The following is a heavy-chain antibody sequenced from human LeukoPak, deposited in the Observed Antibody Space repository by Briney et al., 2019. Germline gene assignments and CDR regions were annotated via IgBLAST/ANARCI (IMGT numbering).Heavy chain of an antibody. J-gene: IGHJ5*02. D-gene: IGHD3-10*01. CDR1: GYTFTSYG. CDR3: ARGRLGTWFGELKA. V-gene: IGHV1-18*01. Sequence: ASVKVSCTASGYTFTSYGISWVRQAPGQGLEWMGWISAYNGNTNYAQKLQGRVTMTTDTSTSTAYMELRSLRSDDTAVYYCARGRLGTWFGELKAWGQGTLVTVSS. CDR2: ISAYNGNT.